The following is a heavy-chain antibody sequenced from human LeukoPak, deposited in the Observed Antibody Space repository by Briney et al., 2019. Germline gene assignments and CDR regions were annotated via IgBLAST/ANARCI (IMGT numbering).Heavy chain of an antibody. V-gene: IGHV4-59*08. J-gene: IGHJ4*02. CDR3: ARQMAVAGDFDY. D-gene: IGHD6-19*01. Sequence: SETLTLTCTVSGGSISSYYWSWIRQPPGKGLEWIASIFYTGSSSYNPSLKTRITISVDTSKNQSFLKLSSVTAADTAVYYCARQMAVAGDFDYWGQETLVTVSS. CDR1: GGSISSYY. CDR2: IFYTGSS.